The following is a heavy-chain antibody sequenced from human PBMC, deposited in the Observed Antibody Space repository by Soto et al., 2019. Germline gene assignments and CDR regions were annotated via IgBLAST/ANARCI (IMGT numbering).Heavy chain of an antibody. CDR1: GFTFSNDW. CDR3: TTGLSNGYYNFDY. D-gene: IGHD3-22*01. CDR2: IKGEADGGTT. J-gene: IGHJ4*02. Sequence: PGGSLRLSCAASGFTFSNDWTSWVRQAPGKGLEWVGRIKGEADGGTTDYAAPVKGRITISRDHSKDTLYLQMNSLKTEDTAVYYCTTGLSNGYYNFDYWGQGT. V-gene: IGHV3-15*01.